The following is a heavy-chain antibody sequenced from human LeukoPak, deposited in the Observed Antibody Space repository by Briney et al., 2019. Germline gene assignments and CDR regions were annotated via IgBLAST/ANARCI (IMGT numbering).Heavy chain of an antibody. CDR3: AGEKTYRPNYGGNPRGHDAFDI. J-gene: IGHJ3*02. V-gene: IGHV4-34*01. CDR1: GGSLSGYY. CDR2: VNHSGRT. D-gene: IGHD4-23*01. Sequence: SETLSLTCAVYGGSLSGYYWSWIRQPPGKGLEWIGEVNHSGRTNYNPSLKSRVTISVDTSKNQFTLKLSSVTAEDTAVYYCAGEKTYRPNYGGNPRGHDAFDIWGQGTMVTVSS.